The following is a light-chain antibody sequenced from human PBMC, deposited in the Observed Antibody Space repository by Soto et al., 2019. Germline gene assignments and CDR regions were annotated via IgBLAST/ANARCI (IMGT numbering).Light chain of an antibody. CDR1: QDISRR. CDR2: EAS. V-gene: IGKV1-33*01. J-gene: IGKJ5*01. Sequence: DFQMTQSPSSLSASVGDRVTITCQASQDISRRLVWYQQKPGKAPKLLIYEASALKTGVPSRFSGSGSGTGFTFTISSLQPEDFATYYCQQYESLPLTFGQGTRLDIK. CDR3: QQYESLPLT.